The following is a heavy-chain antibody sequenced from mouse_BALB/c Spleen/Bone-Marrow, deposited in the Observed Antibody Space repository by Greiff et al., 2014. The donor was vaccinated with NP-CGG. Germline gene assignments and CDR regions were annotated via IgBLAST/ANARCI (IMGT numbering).Heavy chain of an antibody. CDR1: GFSLTSYG. CDR3: ARVYLWYFDV. V-gene: IGHV2-9*02. D-gene: IGHD2-3*01. CDR2: IWAGGST. J-gene: IGHJ1*01. Sequence: QVHVKQSGPGLVAASQSLSITCTVSGFSLTSYGVHWVRQPPGKGLEWLGVIWAGGSTNYNSALMSRLSISKDNSKSQVFLKMNSLQTDDTAMYYCARVYLWYFDVWGAGTTVTVSS.